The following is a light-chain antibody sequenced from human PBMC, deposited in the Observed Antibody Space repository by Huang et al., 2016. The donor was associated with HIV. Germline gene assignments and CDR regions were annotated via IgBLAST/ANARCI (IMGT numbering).Light chain of an antibody. CDR3: QQYYSIPYT. CDR2: WAS. Sequence: DIVMTQYPDSLAVSLGDRTTIKCKSSQSVLYNSGSKNDLAWYQQKPGQPPKLLIYWASTRESGVPDRFSGSGSGTDFTLTISSLQAEDVAVYYCQQYYSIPYTFGQGTTLEIK. J-gene: IGKJ2*01. CDR1: QSVLYNSGSKND. V-gene: IGKV4-1*01.